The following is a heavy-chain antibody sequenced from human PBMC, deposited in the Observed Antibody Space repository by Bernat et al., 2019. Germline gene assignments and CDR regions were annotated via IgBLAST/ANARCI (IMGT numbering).Heavy chain of an antibody. J-gene: IGHJ4*02. CDR2: INHGGDSS. Sequence: EVQMLESGGGLVQPGGSLRLSCAASGITFSDYGMSWVRQAPGKGLECVSAINHGGDSSYYADSVKGRFTISRDNSKNTLSLQMNSLRVDDTAVYYCAKGSSSGRPYYFDFWGQGTLVTVSS. D-gene: IGHD6-19*01. CDR3: AKGSSSGRPYYFDF. CDR1: GITFSDYG. V-gene: IGHV3-23*01.